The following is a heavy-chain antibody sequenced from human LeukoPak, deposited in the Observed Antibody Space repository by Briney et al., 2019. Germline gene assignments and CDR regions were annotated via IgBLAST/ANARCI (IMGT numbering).Heavy chain of an antibody. Sequence: GRSLRLSCAASGFTFSSYGMHWVRQAPGKGLEWVAVIWYDGSNKYYADSVKGRFTISRDNSKNTLYLQMNSLRAEDTAVYYCAKDHQLLEYYFDYWGQGTLVTVSS. V-gene: IGHV3-33*06. J-gene: IGHJ4*02. CDR3: AKDHQLLEYYFDY. CDR2: IWYDGSNK. D-gene: IGHD2-2*01. CDR1: GFTFSSYG.